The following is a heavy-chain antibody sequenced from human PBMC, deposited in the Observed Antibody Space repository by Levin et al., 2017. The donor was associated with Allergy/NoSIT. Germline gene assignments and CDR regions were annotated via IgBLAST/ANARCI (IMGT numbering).Heavy chain of an antibody. CDR2: IYYSGST. V-gene: IGHV4-61*01. CDR1: GGSVSSGSYY. J-gene: IGHJ6*04. D-gene: IGHD3-3*01. CDR3: ARDSRTISA. Sequence: SETLSLTCTVSGGSVSSGSYYWTWIRQPPGKGLEWIGYIYYSGSTNYNPSLKSRVTISVDTSKNQFSLKLSSVTAADTAVYYCARDSRTISAWGKGTTVTVSS.